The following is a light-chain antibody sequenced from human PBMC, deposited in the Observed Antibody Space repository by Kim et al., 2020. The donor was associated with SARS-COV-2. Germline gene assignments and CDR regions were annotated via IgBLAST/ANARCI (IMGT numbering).Light chain of an antibody. Sequence: SYELTQPPSVSVSPGQTADITCSGDKLGDKYVCWYQQKPGQSPILVIYQDSKRPSGIPERFSGSNSGNTATLSISGTQAMDEADYYCQAWDSSTYVFGTGTKVTVL. CDR2: QDS. CDR3: QAWDSSTYV. V-gene: IGLV3-1*01. CDR1: KLGDKY. J-gene: IGLJ1*01.